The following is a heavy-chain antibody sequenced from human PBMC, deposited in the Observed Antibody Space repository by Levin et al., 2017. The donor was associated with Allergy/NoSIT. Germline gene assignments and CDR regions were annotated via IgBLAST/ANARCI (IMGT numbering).Heavy chain of an antibody. CDR3: ARDYRGYCSTTSGPVGDY. V-gene: IGHV3-11*06. J-gene: IGHJ4*02. Sequence: GESLKISCAASGFTFSDYYMSWIRQAPGKGLEWVSYISTNTHYTKYADSVEGRFTISRDNAKNSLYLQMSSLRAEDAAVYYCARDYRGYCSTTSGPVGDYWGQGTLVTVSS. D-gene: IGHD2-2*01. CDR1: GFTFSDYY. CDR2: ISTNTHYT.